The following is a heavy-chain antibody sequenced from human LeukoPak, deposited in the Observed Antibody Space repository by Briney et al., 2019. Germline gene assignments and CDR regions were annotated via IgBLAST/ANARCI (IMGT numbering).Heavy chain of an antibody. CDR3: SRVPGGTTTPGSDY. Sequence: GGSLRLSCAASGFTFSSYWMHWVRQAPGKGLVWVSRVNTDGSTTFYADSVKGRFTISRDNAKNTLYLQMNSLRAEDMAVYYCSRVPGGTTTPGSDYWGQGTLVTVSS. CDR2: VNTDGSTT. J-gene: IGHJ4*02. CDR1: GFTFSSYW. V-gene: IGHV3-74*01. D-gene: IGHD4-17*01.